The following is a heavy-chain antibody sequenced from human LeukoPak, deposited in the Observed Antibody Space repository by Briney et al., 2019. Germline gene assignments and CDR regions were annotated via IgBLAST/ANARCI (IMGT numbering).Heavy chain of an antibody. D-gene: IGHD5/OR15-5a*01. CDR1: GYTFIGYY. J-gene: IGHJ4*02. CDR2: INPTSGGT. CDR3: ASLVGLSTTASY. Sequence: GASVKVSCKASGYTFIGYYLHWVRQAPGQGLEGMGWINPTSGGTNYAQKFQDRVTMTRDTSINTAYMELSRLTSDDTAVYYCASLVGLSTTASYWGQGTLVIVSS. V-gene: IGHV1-2*02.